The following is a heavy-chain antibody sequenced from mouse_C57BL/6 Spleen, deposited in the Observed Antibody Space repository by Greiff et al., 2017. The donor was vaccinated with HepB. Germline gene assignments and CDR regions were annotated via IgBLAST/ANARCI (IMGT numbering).Heavy chain of an antibody. CDR2: IDPNSGGT. Sequence: QVHVKQPGAELVKPGASVKLSCKASGYTFTSYWMHWVKQRPGRGLEWIGRIDPNSGGTKYNEKFKSKATLTVDKPSSTAYMQLSSLTSEDSAVYYCARSKASNYDAMDYWGQGTSVTVSS. V-gene: IGHV1-72*01. CDR3: ARSKASNYDAMDY. CDR1: GYTFTSYW. J-gene: IGHJ4*01. D-gene: IGHD2-5*01.